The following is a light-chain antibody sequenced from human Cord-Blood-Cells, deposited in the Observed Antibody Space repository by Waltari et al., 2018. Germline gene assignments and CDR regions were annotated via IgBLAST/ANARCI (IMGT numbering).Light chain of an antibody. CDR1: QSISSD. J-gene: IGKJ2*01. V-gene: IGKV1-39*01. CDR2: AAS. Sequence: DIQMTQSPSSLSAAVGDRVTSTCRVSQSISSDLNWYQQEPGKAPKRLICAASGLQSGVPSRFSGSGSGTDFTLTISSLQPEDFATYCGQQSYSTPYTFGQGTKLEIK. CDR3: QQSYSTPYT.